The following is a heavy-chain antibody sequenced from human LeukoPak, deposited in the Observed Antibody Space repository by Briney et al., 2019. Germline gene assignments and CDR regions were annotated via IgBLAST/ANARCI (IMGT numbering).Heavy chain of an antibody. CDR3: ARGTYYYDSSGYYFDY. V-gene: IGHV4-30-2*01. CDR1: GGSISSGGYS. J-gene: IGHJ4*02. Sequence: SQTLSLTCAVSGGSISSGGYSWSWIRQPPGKGLEWIGYIYHSGSTYYNPSLKSRVTISVDWSKNQFSLKLSSVTAADTAVYYCARGTYYYDSSGYYFDYWGQGTLVTVSS. CDR2: IYHSGST. D-gene: IGHD3-22*01.